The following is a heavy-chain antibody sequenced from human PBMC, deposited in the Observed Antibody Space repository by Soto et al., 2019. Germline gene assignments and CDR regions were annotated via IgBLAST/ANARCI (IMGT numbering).Heavy chain of an antibody. CDR2: INPSGGST. D-gene: IGHD3-22*01. CDR1: GYTFSGYY. V-gene: IGHV1-46*01. CDR3: ARTYYYGSSGYYTGYFQY. Sequence: QVQLVQSGAEVKKPGAAVKVSCKASGYTFSGYYMHWVRQAPGQGLEWMGIINPSGGSTNYAQKFQDRVTMTRDTSTSTVYMELSSLRSEDTAIYYCARTYYYGSSGYYTGYFQYWGQGTLVTVSS. J-gene: IGHJ1*01.